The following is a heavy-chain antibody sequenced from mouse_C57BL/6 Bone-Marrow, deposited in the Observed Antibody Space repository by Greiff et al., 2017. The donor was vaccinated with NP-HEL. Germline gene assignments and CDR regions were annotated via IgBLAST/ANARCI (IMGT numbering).Heavy chain of an antibody. D-gene: IGHD2-1*01. Sequence: VQLKESGPGLVKPSQSLSLTCSVTGYSITSGYYWNWIRQFPGNKLEWMGYISYDGSNNYNPSLKNRISITRDTSQNQFFLKLNSVTTEDTATYYCARGAIYYGYWYFDVWGTGTTVTVAS. CDR1: GYSITSGYY. V-gene: IGHV3-6*01. CDR2: ISYDGSN. J-gene: IGHJ1*03. CDR3: ARGAIYYGYWYFDV.